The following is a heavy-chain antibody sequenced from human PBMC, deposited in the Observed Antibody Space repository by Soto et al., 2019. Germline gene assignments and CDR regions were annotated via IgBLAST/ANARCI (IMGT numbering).Heavy chain of an antibody. J-gene: IGHJ4*02. Sequence: GSLRLSCAASGFTFTRYSMNWVRQAPGKGLEWVSSISSSSSYIYYADSVKGRFTISRDNAKNSLYLQMNSLRAEDTAVYYCASPLPHYYDSSGYYPGYWGQGTLVTVSS. CDR2: ISSSSSYI. CDR1: GFTFTRYS. V-gene: IGHV3-21*01. CDR3: ASPLPHYYDSSGYYPGY. D-gene: IGHD3-22*01.